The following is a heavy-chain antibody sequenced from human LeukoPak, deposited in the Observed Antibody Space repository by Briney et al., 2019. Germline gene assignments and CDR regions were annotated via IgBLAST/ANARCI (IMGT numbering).Heavy chain of an antibody. D-gene: IGHD3-3*01. Sequence: SGTLSLTCTVSGYSISSGYYWGWIRQPPGKGLEWIGSIYHSGSTYYNPSLKSRVTISVDTSKNQFSLKLSSVTAADTAVYYCARVQRFGVVITCPDYWGQGTLVTVSS. J-gene: IGHJ4*02. CDR2: IYHSGST. CDR1: GYSISSGYY. V-gene: IGHV4-38-2*02. CDR3: ARVQRFGVVITCPDY.